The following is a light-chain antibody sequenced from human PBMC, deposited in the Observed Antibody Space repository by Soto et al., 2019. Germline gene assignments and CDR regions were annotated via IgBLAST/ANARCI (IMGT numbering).Light chain of an antibody. J-gene: IGKJ1*01. CDR1: QSISDT. CDR2: SAS. Sequence: EIVMTQSPATLSVSPGGRATLSCRASQSISDTLALYQQKPGQAPRLLIYSASARATGFPARFSGSGSGTDFTLTISSLQSEDFAVYYCQQYNNWPWTFGQGTKVEIK. CDR3: QQYNNWPWT. V-gene: IGKV3-15*01.